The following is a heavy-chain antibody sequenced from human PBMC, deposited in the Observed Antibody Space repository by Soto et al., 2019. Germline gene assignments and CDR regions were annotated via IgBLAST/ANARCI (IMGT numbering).Heavy chain of an antibody. V-gene: IGHV3-30*02. Sequence: TVAVYIFKNYALNWVRQAPGKGLEWVASITRDGYNKYYADSVKGRFTISRDNSKNTLSLQMTALRVEDSSVYYCTKSSGGSLFVWMDDWGDRTLFPV. J-gene: IGHJ4*01. CDR3: TKSSGGSLFVWMDD. D-gene: IGHD2-15*01. CDR1: VYIFKNYA. CDR2: ITRDGYNK.